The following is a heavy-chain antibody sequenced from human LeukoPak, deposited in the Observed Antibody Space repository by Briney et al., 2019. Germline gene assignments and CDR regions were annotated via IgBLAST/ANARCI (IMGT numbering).Heavy chain of an antibody. J-gene: IGHJ4*02. CDR2: IYSGGNT. D-gene: IGHD3-16*01. Sequence: PGGSLRLSCAASGFTVSSNYMSWVRQAPGKGLEWVSVIYSGGNTYYADSVKGRFTITRDNSKNTLYLQMNSLRTEDTAVYYCARAGEAGWGVLYWGQGTLVTVSS. V-gene: IGHV3-53*01. CDR3: ARAGEAGWGVLY. CDR1: GFTVSSNY.